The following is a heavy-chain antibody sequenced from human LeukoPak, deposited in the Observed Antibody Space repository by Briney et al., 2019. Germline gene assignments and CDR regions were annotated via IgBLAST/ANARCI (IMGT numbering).Heavy chain of an antibody. J-gene: IGHJ3*02. Sequence: ASVKVSCTASGYTFTSYGISWVRQAPGQGLEWMGWISAYNGNTNYAQKLQGRVTMTTDTSTSTAYMELRSLRSDDTAVYYCARAVVSQSSYAFDIWGQGTMVTVSS. CDR2: ISAYNGNT. CDR3: ARAVVSQSSYAFDI. V-gene: IGHV1-18*01. D-gene: IGHD5/OR15-5a*01. CDR1: GYTFTSYG.